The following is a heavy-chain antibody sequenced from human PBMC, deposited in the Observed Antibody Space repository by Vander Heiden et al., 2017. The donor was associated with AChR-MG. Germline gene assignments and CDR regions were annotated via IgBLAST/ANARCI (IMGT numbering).Heavy chain of an antibody. J-gene: IGHJ4*02. D-gene: IGHD6-19*01. V-gene: IGHV1-2*02. Sequence: QVQLVQSGAEVKQPGASVKVSCKASGYTFPGYYMHWGRQAPGQGLEWMGWINTNSGGTNYAQKFQGRVTMTRDTSISTAYMELSRLRSDDTAVYYCASSREGIAVALFDYWGQGTLVTVSS. CDR3: ASSREGIAVALFDY. CDR2: INTNSGGT. CDR1: GYTFPGYY.